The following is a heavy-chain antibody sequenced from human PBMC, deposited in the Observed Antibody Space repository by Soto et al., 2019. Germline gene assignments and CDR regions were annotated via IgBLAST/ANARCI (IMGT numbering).Heavy chain of an antibody. Sequence: QVQLVQSGAEVKKPGSSVKVSCKASGGTFSSYAISWVRQAPGQGLEWMGGIIPIFGTANYAQKFQGRVTITADESTSTAYMELSSLRSEDTAVYYCARDPSQYSGGWRGYFDYWGQGTLVTVSS. V-gene: IGHV1-69*01. CDR2: IIPIFGTA. CDR3: ARDPSQYSGGWRGYFDY. CDR1: GGTFSSYA. D-gene: IGHD6-19*01. J-gene: IGHJ4*02.